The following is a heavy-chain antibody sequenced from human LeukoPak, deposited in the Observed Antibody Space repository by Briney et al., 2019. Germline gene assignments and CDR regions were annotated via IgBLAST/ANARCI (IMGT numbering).Heavy chain of an antibody. CDR1: GFTICSYA. J-gene: IGHJ4*02. D-gene: IGHD5-18*01. V-gene: IGHV3-23*01. Sequence: GGSLRLSCAASGFTICSYAMTWVRQAPGKGREWVSAISGSGSSTYYADSVKGRFTISRDNSKNTLYLQMNSLRAEDTAVYYCAKVAGYTYGPYYFDYWGQGTLVTVS. CDR3: AKVAGYTYGPYYFDY. CDR2: ISGSGSST.